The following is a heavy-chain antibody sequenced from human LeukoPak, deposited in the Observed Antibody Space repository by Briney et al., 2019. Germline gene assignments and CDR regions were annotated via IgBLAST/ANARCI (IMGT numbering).Heavy chain of an antibody. CDR1: GGSISSYY. Sequence: PSETLSLTCTVSGGSISSYYWNWIRQPAGKGLEWIGRIYNRGSTNYNPSLKSRVTMSVDTSKNQFSLKLTSVTAADTAVYYCARVDDRNYYYYFYYWGQGTLVTVSS. V-gene: IGHV4-4*07. CDR2: IYNRGST. J-gene: IGHJ4*02. CDR3: ARVDDRNYYYYFYY. D-gene: IGHD3-22*01.